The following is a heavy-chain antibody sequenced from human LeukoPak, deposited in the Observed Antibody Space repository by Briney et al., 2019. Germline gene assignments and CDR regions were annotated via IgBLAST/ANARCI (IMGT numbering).Heavy chain of an antibody. CDR3: AKAPLPRGDYYMDV. V-gene: IGHV3-23*01. Sequence: GSLRLSCAVSGFTVSSDYVSWVRQAPGKGLEWVSAISGSGGSTYYADSVKGRFTISRDNSKNTLYLQMNSLRAEDTAVYYCAKAPLPRGDYYMDVWGKGTTVTVSS. D-gene: IGHD3-16*01. CDR2: ISGSGGST. CDR1: GFTVSSDY. J-gene: IGHJ6*03.